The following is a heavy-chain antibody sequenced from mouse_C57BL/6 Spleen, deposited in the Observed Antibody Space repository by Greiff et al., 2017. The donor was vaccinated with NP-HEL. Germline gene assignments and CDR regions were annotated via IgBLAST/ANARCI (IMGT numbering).Heavy chain of an antibody. CDR1: GYTFTSYG. J-gene: IGHJ4*01. V-gene: IGHV1-81*01. Sequence: VQLQQSGAELARPGASVKLSCKASGYTFTSYGISWVKQRTGQGLEWIGEIYPGSGNTYYNEKFKGKATLTADKSSSTAYMELRSLTSEDSAVYFCARWGDYDAMDYWGQGTSVTVSS. CDR3: ARWGDYDAMDY. CDR2: IYPGSGNT.